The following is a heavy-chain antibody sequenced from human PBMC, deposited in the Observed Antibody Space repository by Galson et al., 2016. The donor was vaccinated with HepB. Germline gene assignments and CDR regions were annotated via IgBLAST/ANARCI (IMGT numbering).Heavy chain of an antibody. Sequence: SLRLSCAASGFTLSTYGIHWVRQAPGKGLEYVSAISSNGGSTYYADSVKGRFTISRDNSKNTLYLQMRSLRAEDTAVYYCVKDPPDYDFWSGYYDDGPFDLWGQGTMVTVSS. D-gene: IGHD3-3*01. CDR1: GFTLSTYG. CDR2: ISSNGGST. V-gene: IGHV3-64D*06. CDR3: VKDPPDYDFWSGYYDDGPFDL. J-gene: IGHJ3*01.